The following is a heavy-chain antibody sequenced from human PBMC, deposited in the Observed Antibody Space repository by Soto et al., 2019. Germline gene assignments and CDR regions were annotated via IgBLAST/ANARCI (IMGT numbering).Heavy chain of an antibody. Sequence: QVQLVESGGGVVQPGRSLRLSCAASGFTFSRCAMHWVRQAPGKGLEWMAVILYDGSNKYYADSVKGRFTISRDNXTXXLYLQMNSLRAEDTAVYYCARVYDTSVYYTWWFDPWGQGTLVTVSS. CDR1: GFTFSRCA. CDR3: ARVYDTSVYYTWWFDP. V-gene: IGHV3-30-3*01. J-gene: IGHJ5*02. CDR2: ILYDGSNK. D-gene: IGHD3-22*01.